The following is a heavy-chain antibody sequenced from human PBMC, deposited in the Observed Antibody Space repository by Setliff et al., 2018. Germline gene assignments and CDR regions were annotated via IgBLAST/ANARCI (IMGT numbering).Heavy chain of an antibody. CDR1: GYTFTGYY. V-gene: IGHV1-2*04. D-gene: IGHD4-4*01. CDR3: AKSGDYSNRGHFDC. J-gene: IGHJ4*02. CDR2: INPNSGGT. Sequence: ASVKVSCKASGYTFTGYYMHWVRQAPGQGLEWMGWINPNSGGTNYAQKFQGWVTMTRDTSTSTVYMELSSLRTEDTAMYFCAKSGDYSNRGHFDCWGQGTLVTVSS.